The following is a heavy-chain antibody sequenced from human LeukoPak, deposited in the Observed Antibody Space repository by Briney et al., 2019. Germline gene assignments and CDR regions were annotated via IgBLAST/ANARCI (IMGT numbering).Heavy chain of an antibody. J-gene: IGHJ4*01. Sequence: SETLSLTCTVSGDSLSRYSWNWIRQSPGKGLEWIGYIYYSGSTNYNPSLRSRVTMSVDSSKNQFSLKLSSMTAADTAAYYCASAPLYFYDTTDYSGGYFDYWGQGTLVSVSS. CDR2: IYYSGST. V-gene: IGHV4-59*08. CDR1: GDSLSRYS. CDR3: ASAPLYFYDTTDYSGGYFDY. D-gene: IGHD3-22*01.